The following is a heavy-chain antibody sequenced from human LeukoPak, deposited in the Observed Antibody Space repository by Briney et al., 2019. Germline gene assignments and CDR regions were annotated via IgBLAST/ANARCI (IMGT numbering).Heavy chain of an antibody. CDR3: AREDKQWLVYTFDI. Sequence: SETLSLTCTVSGGSISSYYWSWIRQPPGKGLEWIGYIYYSGSTNYNPSLKSRVTISVDTSKNQFSLKLSSVTAADTAVYYCAREDKQWLVYTFDIWGQGTMVTVSS. J-gene: IGHJ3*02. V-gene: IGHV4-59*12. D-gene: IGHD6-19*01. CDR1: GGSISSYY. CDR2: IYYSGST.